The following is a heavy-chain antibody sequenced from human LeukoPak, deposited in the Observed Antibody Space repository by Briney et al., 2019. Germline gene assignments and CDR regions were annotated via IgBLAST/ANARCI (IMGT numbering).Heavy chain of an antibody. V-gene: IGHV3-7*01. CDR2: IKQDGSEK. D-gene: IGHD2-21*02. CDR3: ARGCGGDCYSDFDY. Sequence: SGGSLRLSCAASGFTFSSYWMSWVRQAPGKGLEWVANIKQDGSEKYYVYSVKGRFTISRDNAKNSLYLQMNSLRAEDTAVYYCARGCGGDCYSDFDYWGQGTLVTVSS. J-gene: IGHJ4*02. CDR1: GFTFSSYW.